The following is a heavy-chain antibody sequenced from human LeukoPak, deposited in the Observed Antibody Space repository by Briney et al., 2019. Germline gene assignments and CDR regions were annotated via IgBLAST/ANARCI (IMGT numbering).Heavy chain of an antibody. CDR3: VSTAYNDFWSGRPGYFDY. CDR2: IYYSGST. D-gene: IGHD3-3*01. CDR1: GGSISSGDYY. J-gene: IGHJ4*02. Sequence: SQTLSLTCTVSGGSISSGDYYWSWIRQPPGKGLEWIGYIYYSGSTYYNPSLKSRVTISVDTSKNQFSLKLSSVTAADTAVYYCVSTAYNDFWSGRPGYFDYWGQGALVTVSS. V-gene: IGHV4-30-4*08.